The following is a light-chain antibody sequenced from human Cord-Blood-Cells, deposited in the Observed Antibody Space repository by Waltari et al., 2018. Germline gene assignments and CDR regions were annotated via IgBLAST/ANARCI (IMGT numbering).Light chain of an antibody. Sequence: EIVLTQSPATLSLSPGERATLSCRASQSVSSYLAWYPQKPVQAPRLLIYDASNRATGIPARFSGSGSGTDFTLTISSLEPEDFAVYYCQQRSNWPPWTFGQGTKVEIK. J-gene: IGKJ1*01. CDR2: DAS. V-gene: IGKV3-11*01. CDR1: QSVSSY. CDR3: QQRSNWPPWT.